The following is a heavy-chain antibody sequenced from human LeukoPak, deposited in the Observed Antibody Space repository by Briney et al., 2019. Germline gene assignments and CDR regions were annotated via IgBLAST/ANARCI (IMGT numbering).Heavy chain of an antibody. J-gene: IGHJ4*02. CDR3: ARLGYCSSASCGPLDY. V-gene: IGHV4-39*02. CDR1: GGSISSSGYY. Sequence: SETLSLTCTVSGGSISSSGYYWGWIRQPPGKGLEWIGNIYYSGSTYYSPSLKSRVTISVDTSKNHFSLKLNSVTAADTALYYCARLGYCSSASCGPLDYWGQGTLVTVSS. CDR2: IYYSGST. D-gene: IGHD2-2*01.